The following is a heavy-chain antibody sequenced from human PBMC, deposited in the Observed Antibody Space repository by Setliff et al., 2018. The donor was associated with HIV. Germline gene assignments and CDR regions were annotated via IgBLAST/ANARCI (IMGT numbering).Heavy chain of an antibody. Sequence: PSETLSLTCAVSGGSISSNTWWSWVRQPPGKGLEWIVEISHSGSTNYNPSLKSRVTISVDTSKNQFSLKLSSVTAADTAVYYCAKQSDSSGYFSSWYFDYWGQGTLVTVSS. CDR3: AKQSDSSGYFSSWYFDY. V-gene: IGHV4-4*02. CDR1: GGSISSNTW. J-gene: IGHJ4*02. D-gene: IGHD3-22*01. CDR2: ISHSGST.